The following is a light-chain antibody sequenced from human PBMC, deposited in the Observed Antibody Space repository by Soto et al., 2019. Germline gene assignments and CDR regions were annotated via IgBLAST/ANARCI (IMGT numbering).Light chain of an antibody. Sequence: QLVLTQPPSASASLGASVTLTCTLSSGYSNYKVDWYQQRPGKGPRFVMRVGTGGIVGSKGDGIPDRFSVLGSGLNRYLTIKNIQEEDESDYHCGADHGSGSNFVSWVFGGGTKLTV. CDR3: GADHGSGSNFVSWV. V-gene: IGLV9-49*01. CDR2: VGTGGIVG. J-gene: IGLJ3*02. CDR1: SGYSNYK.